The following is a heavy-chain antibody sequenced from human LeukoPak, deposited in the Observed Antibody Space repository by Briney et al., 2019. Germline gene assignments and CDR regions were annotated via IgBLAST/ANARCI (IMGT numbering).Heavy chain of an antibody. Sequence: SETLSLTCTVSGGSISSYYWSWVRQPPGKGLEWIGGIYYSGSTNYNPSLKSRVTISVDTSKNQFSLKLSSVTAADTAVYYCARHRTTVTPPVAYWGQGTLVTVSS. D-gene: IGHD4-17*01. V-gene: IGHV4-59*08. CDR3: ARHRTTVTPPVAY. CDR2: IYYSGST. CDR1: GGSISSYY. J-gene: IGHJ4*02.